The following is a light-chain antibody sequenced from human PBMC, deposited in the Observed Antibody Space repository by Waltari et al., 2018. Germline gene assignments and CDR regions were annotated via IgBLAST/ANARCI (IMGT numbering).Light chain of an antibody. J-gene: IGKJ1*01. CDR1: QSISSY. CDR2: AAS. V-gene: IGKV1-39*01. Sequence: DIQMTQSPSSLSASVVHRVPITCRASQSISSYLNWYQQKPGKAPKLLIYAASSLQSGVPSRFSGSGSGTDFTLTISSLQPEDFATYYCQQSYSTLPWTFGQGTKVEIK. CDR3: QQSYSTLPWT.